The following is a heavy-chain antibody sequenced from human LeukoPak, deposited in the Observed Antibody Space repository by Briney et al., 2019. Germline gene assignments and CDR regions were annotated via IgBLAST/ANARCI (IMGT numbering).Heavy chain of an antibody. V-gene: IGHV4-59*01. CDR3: ARETSQKGAHYMDV. CDR2: IHYSGST. CDR1: GGSISSYY. Sequence: SETLSLTCTVSGGSISSYYWSWIRQPPGKGLEWIGYIHYSGSTNYNPSLKSRVTISVDTSKNQFSLKLTSVTAADTAVYYCARETSQKGAHYMDVWGKGTTVTISS. D-gene: IGHD3-16*01. J-gene: IGHJ6*03.